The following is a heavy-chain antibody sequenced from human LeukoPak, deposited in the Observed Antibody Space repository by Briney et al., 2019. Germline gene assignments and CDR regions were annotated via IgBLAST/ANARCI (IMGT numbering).Heavy chain of an antibody. Sequence: GGSLRLSCAASGFTFDDYAMHWVRQAPGKGLEWVSLISGDGGSTYFADSVKGRFTISRDNSKNSLYLQMNSLRTEDTALYYCATDIVVVPAAQYKGTNSIDYWGQGTLVTVSS. J-gene: IGHJ4*02. CDR2: ISGDGGST. CDR1: GFTFDDYA. V-gene: IGHV3-43*02. D-gene: IGHD2-2*01. CDR3: ATDIVVVPAAQYKGTNSIDY.